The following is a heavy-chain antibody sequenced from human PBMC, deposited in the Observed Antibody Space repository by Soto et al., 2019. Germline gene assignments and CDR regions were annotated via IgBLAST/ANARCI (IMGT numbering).Heavy chain of an antibody. V-gene: IGHV3-23*01. D-gene: IGHD3-3*01. CDR2: ISDSGGST. Sequence: SLRLSCAASGFTFSSYSMSWVRQAPGKGLAWVSDISDSGGSTDYIDSVKGRFTISRDNSKNTLYLQMNSLRAEDTAVYYCAKSRYDFWSGNDYWGQGTLVTSPQ. CDR1: GFTFSSYS. CDR3: AKSRYDFWSGNDY. J-gene: IGHJ4*02.